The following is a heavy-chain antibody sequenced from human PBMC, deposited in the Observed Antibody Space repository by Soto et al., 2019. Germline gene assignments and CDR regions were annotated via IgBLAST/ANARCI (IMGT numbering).Heavy chain of an antibody. Sequence: QLQLQASGPGLVKPSGTLSLTCAVSGGSISSDNWWNWVRQRPGKGLEWLGEILHSGTTNYNPSLKSRDTMLVDKTNTPSALTLRSVTAADTTVYYCAKDGGVYHDTTPSSAIAFWGQGTLVTVSS. CDR2: ILHSGTT. J-gene: IGHJ3*01. CDR3: AKDGGVYHDTTPSSAIAF. D-gene: IGHD3-22*01. CDR1: GGSISSDNW. V-gene: IGHV4-4*02.